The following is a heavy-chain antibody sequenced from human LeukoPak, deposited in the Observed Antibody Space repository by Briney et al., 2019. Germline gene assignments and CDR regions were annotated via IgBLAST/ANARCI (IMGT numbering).Heavy chain of an antibody. D-gene: IGHD4-23*01. V-gene: IGHV4-39*01. CDR3: ARLGGGNSAYSYAFDI. Sequence: SETLSLTCTVSGGSLSSSSYYWGWIRQPPGKGLEWIGSIYYSGTTYYNPSLKSRATISVDTSKNQFSLKLSSVTATDTAVYYCARLGGGNSAYSYAFDIWGQGTMVTVSS. CDR1: GGSLSSSSYY. CDR2: IYYSGTT. J-gene: IGHJ3*02.